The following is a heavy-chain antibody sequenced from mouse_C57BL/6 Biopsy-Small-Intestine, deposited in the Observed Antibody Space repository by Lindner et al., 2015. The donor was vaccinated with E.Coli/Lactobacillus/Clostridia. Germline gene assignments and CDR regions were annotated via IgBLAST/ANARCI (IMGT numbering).Heavy chain of an antibody. V-gene: IGHV1-81*01. CDR1: GYTFTSYG. J-gene: IGHJ4*01. Sequence: VQLQESGAELARPGASVKLSCKASGYTFTSYGISWVKQRTGQGLEWIGEIYPTSGNIYYNEKFKGKATLTADKSSSTACVELRSLTSEDSTVYFCARRLPYAMDYWGQGTSVTVSS. D-gene: IGHD2-4*01. CDR2: IYPTSGNI. CDR3: ARRLPYAMDY.